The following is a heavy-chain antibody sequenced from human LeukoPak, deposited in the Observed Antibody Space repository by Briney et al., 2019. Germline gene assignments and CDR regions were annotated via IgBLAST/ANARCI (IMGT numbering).Heavy chain of an antibody. CDR2: IKSDGTIT. V-gene: IGHV3-74*01. CDR3: ASLLPPT. D-gene: IGHD1-26*01. Sequence: GGSLRLSCAASGLPFSTYWMHWVHQAPGKGPEWVSRIKSDGTITNYADSVKGRFTISRDNAKNTLYLQMNSLRGEDTAVYYCASLLPPTWGQGTLVTVSS. CDR1: GLPFSTYW. J-gene: IGHJ4*02.